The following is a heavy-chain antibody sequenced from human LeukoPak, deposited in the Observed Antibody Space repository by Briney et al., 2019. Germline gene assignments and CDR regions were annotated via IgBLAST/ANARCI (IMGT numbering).Heavy chain of an antibody. CDR3: AGSVLRYFDWFS. J-gene: IGHJ4*02. CDR1: GGSISSHY. V-gene: IGHV4-59*11. CDR2: IYYSGST. D-gene: IGHD3-9*01. Sequence: SETLSLTCTVSGGSISSHYWSWIRQPPGKGLEWIGYIYYSGSTNYNPSLKSRVTISVDTSKNQFSLKLSSVTAADTAVYYCAGSVLRYFDWFSWGQGTPVTVSS.